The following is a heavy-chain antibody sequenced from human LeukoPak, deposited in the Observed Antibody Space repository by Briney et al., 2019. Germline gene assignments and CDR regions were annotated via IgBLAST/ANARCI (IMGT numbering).Heavy chain of an antibody. J-gene: IGHJ6*02. D-gene: IGHD5-12*01. CDR3: ARRESKRYSGYDYYVMDV. V-gene: IGHV4-59*01. CDR1: GGSISSYY. CDR2: INYSGST. Sequence: KTSETLSLTCTVSGGSISSYYWSWIRQPPGKGLEWIGYINYSGSTNYNPSLKRRVTISVDTSKNQFSLKVSSVTAADTAVYYCARRESKRYSGYDYYVMDVWGQGTTVTVSS.